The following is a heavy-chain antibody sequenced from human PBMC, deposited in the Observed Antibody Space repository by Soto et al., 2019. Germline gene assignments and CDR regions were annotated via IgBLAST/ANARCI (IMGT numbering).Heavy chain of an antibody. J-gene: IGHJ4*02. D-gene: IGHD2-2*01. Sequence: QVQLVQSGAEVKKPGASVKVSCKASGYTFSSFGISWVRQAPGQGLEWMGWISAYSGNTDYAQNLQGRVTMTTDTSTTTASMELRSLRSDDTAVYFCARVGAYCSSTSCFDYWGQGPLVTVSS. V-gene: IGHV1-18*01. CDR1: GYTFSSFG. CDR3: ARVGAYCSSTSCFDY. CDR2: ISAYSGNT.